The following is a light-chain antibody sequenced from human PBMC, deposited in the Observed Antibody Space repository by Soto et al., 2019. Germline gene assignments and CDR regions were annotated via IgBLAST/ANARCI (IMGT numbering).Light chain of an antibody. CDR1: QSVSSSY. J-gene: IGKJ2*01. CDR3: QQYGRSPPFT. CDR2: GAS. Sequence: ELVLTQSPGTLSLSPGERATLSCRASQSVSSSYLAWYQQKPGQAPRLLIYGASNRPTGIPDRFSGSGSGTDFTLTISRLEPEDFAVYFCQQYGRSPPFTFGQGTKVEIK. V-gene: IGKV3-20*01.